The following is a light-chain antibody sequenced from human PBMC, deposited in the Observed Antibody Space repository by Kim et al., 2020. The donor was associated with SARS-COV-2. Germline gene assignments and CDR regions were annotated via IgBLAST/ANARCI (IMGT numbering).Light chain of an antibody. CDR2: EVT. V-gene: IGLV2-23*02. CDR3: CSYAGSSTSV. Sequence: QSALTQPASVSGSPGQSITISCTGTSSDVGNYNLVSWYQQHPGKAPKLKIYEVTKRPSGVSNRFSGSKSGNTAPLTISGLQAEDEADYYCCSYAGSSTSVFGTGTKVTVL. J-gene: IGLJ1*01. CDR1: SSDVGNYNL.